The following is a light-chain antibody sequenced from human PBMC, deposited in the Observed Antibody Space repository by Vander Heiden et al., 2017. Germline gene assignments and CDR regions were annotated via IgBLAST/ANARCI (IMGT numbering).Light chain of an antibody. V-gene: IGLV3-1*01. J-gene: IGLJ1*01. CDR2: QDS. CDR1: KLGDKY. CDR3: QAWDSSTVV. Sequence: SYELTQPPSVSVSPGQTASITCSGDKLGDKYACWYQQKPGQSPVLGIYQDSKRPSGIPERFSGSNSGKTANLTISGTQAMDEADDYCQAWDSSTVVFGTGTKVTVL.